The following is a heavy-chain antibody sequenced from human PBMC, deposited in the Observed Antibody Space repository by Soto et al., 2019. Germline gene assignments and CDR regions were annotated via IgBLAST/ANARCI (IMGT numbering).Heavy chain of an antibody. Sequence: QITLKESGPTLVKPTQTLTLTCTFSGFSLSTSPMTVGWIRQPPGKALEWLALIYWTNTKRYSPSLKNRLTITKGTSDNQVVLTMTNMDPADTATYYCAHSCDFWSGYYPGFDYWGQGTLVTVAS. V-gene: IGHV2-5*01. CDR2: IYWTNTK. CDR3: AHSCDFWSGYYPGFDY. D-gene: IGHD3-3*01. J-gene: IGHJ4*02. CDR1: GFSLSTSPMT.